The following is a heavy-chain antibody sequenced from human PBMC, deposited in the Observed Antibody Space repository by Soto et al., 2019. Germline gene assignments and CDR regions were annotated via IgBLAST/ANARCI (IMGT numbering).Heavy chain of an antibody. J-gene: IGHJ6*02. CDR3: AREDDFWSGDYYGMDV. CDR1: GFTFSSYA. Sequence: TGGSLRLSCAASGFTFSSYAMHWVRQAPGKGLEWVAVISYDGSNKYYADSVKGRFTISRDNSKNTLYLQMNSLRAEDTAVYYCAREDDFWSGDYYGMDVWGQGTTVTVSS. V-gene: IGHV3-30-3*01. CDR2: ISYDGSNK. D-gene: IGHD3-3*01.